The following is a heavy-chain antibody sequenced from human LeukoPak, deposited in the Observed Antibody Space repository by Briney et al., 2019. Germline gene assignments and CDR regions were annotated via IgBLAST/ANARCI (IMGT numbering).Heavy chain of an antibody. J-gene: IGHJ4*02. CDR1: GFTVSSNY. V-gene: IGHV3-53*01. D-gene: IGHD3-22*01. CDR3: ATGGEYYDGRGYGHDH. CDR2: IYSGGDA. Sequence: PGGSRRLSCAASGFTVSSNYMSWVRQAPGKGLEQVSVIYSGGDAYYADSVKGRFTISRDNSKNTLYLQMNSLRAEDTAVYYCATGGEYYDGRGYGHDHWGQGTLVTVSS.